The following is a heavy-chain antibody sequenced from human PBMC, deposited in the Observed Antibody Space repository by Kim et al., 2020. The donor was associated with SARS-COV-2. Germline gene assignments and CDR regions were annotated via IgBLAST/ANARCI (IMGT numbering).Heavy chain of an antibody. CDR3: ARDRGYYGSGSRFDY. V-gene: IGHV1-69*01. J-gene: IGHJ4*02. Sequence: QKFQGRVTITADESTSTAYMELSSLRSEDTAVYYCARDRGYYGSGSRFDYWGQGTLVTVSS. D-gene: IGHD3-10*01.